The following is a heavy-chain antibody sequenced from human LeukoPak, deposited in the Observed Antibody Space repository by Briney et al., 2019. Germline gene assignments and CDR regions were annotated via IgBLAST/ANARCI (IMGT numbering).Heavy chain of an antibody. CDR2: IYYSGNT. J-gene: IGHJ4*02. D-gene: IGHD5-18*01. V-gene: IGHV4-59*01. CDR3: ARGPSSGHSYV. CDR1: VGSLSSYY. Sequence: SESLSLTCTLSVGSLSSYYGGWIRQPPGKGLEWIWYIYYSGNTNYNPSLKSRVITSVDTSKNHFSLILSSVTAADTAVYYCARGPSSGHSYVWGQGTLVTVSS.